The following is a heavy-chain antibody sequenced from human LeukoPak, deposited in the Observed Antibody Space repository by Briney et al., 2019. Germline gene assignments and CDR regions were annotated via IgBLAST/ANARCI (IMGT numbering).Heavy chain of an antibody. J-gene: IGHJ5*02. V-gene: IGHV3-48*03. D-gene: IGHD6-19*01. CDR1: GFTFSSYE. Sequence: GGSLKLSCAASGFTFSSYEMNWVRQAPGKGLEWLSYISGGGETIDYADSVKGRFTISRDNAKNSLFLQMNNLRPEDTAVYYCAREWLTHNWFDPWGQGTLVIVSS. CDR3: AREWLTHNWFDP. CDR2: ISGGGETI.